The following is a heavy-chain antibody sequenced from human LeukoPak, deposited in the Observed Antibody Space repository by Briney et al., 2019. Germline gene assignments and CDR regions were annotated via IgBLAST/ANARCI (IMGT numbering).Heavy chain of an antibody. J-gene: IGHJ4*02. CDR2: INHSGST. Sequence: SETLSLTCAVYGGSFSGYYWSWIRQPPGKGLEWIGEINHSGSTNYNPSLKSRVTITVDTSKNQFSLKLSSVTAADTAVYYCARVSPWTRDYWGQGTLVTVSS. D-gene: IGHD3/OR15-3a*01. CDR1: GGSFSGYY. V-gene: IGHV4-34*01. CDR3: ARVSPWTRDY.